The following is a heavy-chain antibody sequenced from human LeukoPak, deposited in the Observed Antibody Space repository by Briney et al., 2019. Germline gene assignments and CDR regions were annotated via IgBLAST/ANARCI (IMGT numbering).Heavy chain of an antibody. CDR1: GYSISSGYY. J-gene: IGHJ6*03. CDR3: ASLGATTTYYYYYYMDV. V-gene: IGHV4-38-2*02. CDR2: IYHSGST. D-gene: IGHD1-26*01. Sequence: SETLSLTCTVSGYSISSGYYWGWIRQPPGKGLEWIGSIYHSGSTYYNPSLKSRVTISVDTSKNQFSLKLSSVTAADTAVYYCASLGATTTYYYYYYMDVWGKGTTVTVSS.